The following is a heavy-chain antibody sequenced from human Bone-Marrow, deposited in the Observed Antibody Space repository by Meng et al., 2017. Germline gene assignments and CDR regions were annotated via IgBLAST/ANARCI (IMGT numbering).Heavy chain of an antibody. V-gene: IGHV4-31*03. J-gene: IGHJ4*02. D-gene: IGHD1-1*01. CDR3: ARTPSKWVHLDY. Sequence: VALQGSGPGLVKPSQTMSLTCTVSGGSISSGGYYWSWIRQHQGKGLEWIGYIYYSGSTYYNPSLKSRVTISVDTSKNQFSLKLSSVTAADTAVYYCARTPSKWVHLDYWGQGTLVTVSS. CDR1: GGSISSGGYY. CDR2: IYYSGST.